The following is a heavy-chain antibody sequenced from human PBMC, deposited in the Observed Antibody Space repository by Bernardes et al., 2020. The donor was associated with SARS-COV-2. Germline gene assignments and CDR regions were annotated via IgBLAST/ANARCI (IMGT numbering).Heavy chain of an antibody. CDR2: ISAYNGNT. J-gene: IGHJ5*02. CDR3: AREHLKQQLVQVNWFDP. Sequence: ASVKVSCKASGYTFTSYGISWVRQAPGQGLEWMGWISAYNGNTNYAQKLQGRVTMTTDTSTSTAYMELRSLRSDDTAVYYCAREHLKQQLVQVNWFDPWGQGTLVTVSS. D-gene: IGHD6-13*01. V-gene: IGHV1-18*01. CDR1: GYTFTSYG.